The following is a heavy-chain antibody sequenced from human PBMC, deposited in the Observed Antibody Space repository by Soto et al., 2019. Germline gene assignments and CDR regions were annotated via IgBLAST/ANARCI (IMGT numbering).Heavy chain of an antibody. D-gene: IGHD3-16*01. V-gene: IGHV5-51*01. CDR1: GYSFTSYW. J-gene: IGHJ6*03. CDR2: IYPGDSDT. CDR3: AKHYSGVLYYHSVWAF. Sequence: GESLKISCKGSGYSFTSYWIGWVRQMPGKGLEWMGIIYPGDSDTRYSPSFQGQVTISADKSISTAYLQWSSLKASDTAMYYCAKHYSGVLYYHSVWAFGVKGTTVPVS.